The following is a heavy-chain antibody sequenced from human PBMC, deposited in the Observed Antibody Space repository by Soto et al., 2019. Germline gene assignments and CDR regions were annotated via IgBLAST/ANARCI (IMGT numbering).Heavy chain of an antibody. J-gene: IGHJ5*02. D-gene: IGHD5-18*01. V-gene: IGHV1-69*06. Sequence: SVKVSCKASGGTFSSYAISWVRQAPGQGLEWMGGIIPIFGTANYAQKFQGRVTITADKSTSTAYMELSSLRSEDTAVYYCVRGNTAMVSRFDPWGQGTLVTVSS. CDR3: VRGNTAMVSRFDP. CDR1: GGTFSSYA. CDR2: IIPIFGTA.